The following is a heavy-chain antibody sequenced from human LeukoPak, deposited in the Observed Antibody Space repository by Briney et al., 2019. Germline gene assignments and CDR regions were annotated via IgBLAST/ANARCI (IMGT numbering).Heavy chain of an antibody. CDR2: THTSGDT. CDR3: ARHDTRGGAYDI. V-gene: IGHV4-4*09. D-gene: IGHD3-10*01. J-gene: IGHJ3*02. Sequence: PSETLSLTCTVFGVSISGYHWSWIRQPPGKGLEWIAYTHTSGDTIYNPSLKSPVIISLDTSKNQVSLSLNSVTAADTSVYYCARHDTRGGAYDIWGQGTRVTVSS. CDR1: GVSISGYH.